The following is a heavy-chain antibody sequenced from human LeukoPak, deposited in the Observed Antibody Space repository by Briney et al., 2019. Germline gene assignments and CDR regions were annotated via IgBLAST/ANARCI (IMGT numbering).Heavy chain of an antibody. CDR2: IKQDGSEK. CDR3: ARDSGLIKLELGFDY. Sequence: GGSLRLSCAASGFTCSSYWMSWVRQAPGKGLEWVANIKQDGSEKYYVDSVKGRFTISRDNAKNSLYLQMNSLRAEDTAVYYCARDSGLIKLELGFDYWGQGTLVTVSS. J-gene: IGHJ4*02. V-gene: IGHV3-7*01. D-gene: IGHD1-7*01. CDR1: GFTCSSYW.